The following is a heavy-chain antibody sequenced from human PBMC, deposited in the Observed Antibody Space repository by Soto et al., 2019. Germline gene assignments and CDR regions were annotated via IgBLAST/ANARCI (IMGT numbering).Heavy chain of an antibody. J-gene: IGHJ4*02. CDR1: GGSVSSGSYH. D-gene: IGHD6-19*01. Sequence: QVQLQESGPGLVKPSETLSLTCTVSGGSVSSGSYHWSWIRQPPGKGLEYIGYIYYSGSTNYNPSPKGGVTISVDTSKNQFSLKLSSVTAADTAMYYCARVVGGGDIAVAGAIDYWGQGTLVTVSS. CDR2: IYYSGST. V-gene: IGHV4-61*01. CDR3: ARVVGGGDIAVAGAIDY.